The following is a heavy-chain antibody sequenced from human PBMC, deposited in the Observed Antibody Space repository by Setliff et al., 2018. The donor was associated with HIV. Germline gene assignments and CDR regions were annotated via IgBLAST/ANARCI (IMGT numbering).Heavy chain of an antibody. J-gene: IGHJ4*02. D-gene: IGHD6-19*01. V-gene: IGHV4-39*01. Sequence: SETLSLTCTVSAGSIRSSTYYWAWIRQPPGKGLEWIGTIYYSGSTYYNPSLKSRATISVDMSKNQFSLRLSSVTAADTAVYYCTRVAPSGYNNGWYVGFLDSWGQGTLVTVSS. CDR1: AGSIRSSTYY. CDR2: IYYSGST. CDR3: TRVAPSGYNNGWYVGFLDS.